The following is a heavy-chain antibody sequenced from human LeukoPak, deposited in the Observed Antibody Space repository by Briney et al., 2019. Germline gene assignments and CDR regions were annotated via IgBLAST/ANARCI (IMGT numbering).Heavy chain of an antibody. CDR1: GFTVSTNY. CDR2: IYSDGST. CDR3: ASDCTRTTCPADY. D-gene: IGHD2-2*01. Sequence: GGSLRLSCAASGFTVSTNYMSWVRQAPGKGLEWVSIIYSDGSTYYADSVKGRFTISRDNSKNTLYLQMNSLRAEDTAVCYCASDCTRTTCPADYWGQGTQVTVSS. V-gene: IGHV3-66*02. J-gene: IGHJ4*02.